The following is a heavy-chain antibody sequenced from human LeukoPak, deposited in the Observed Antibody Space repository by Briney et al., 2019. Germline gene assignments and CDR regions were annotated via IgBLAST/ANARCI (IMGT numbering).Heavy chain of an antibody. CDR2: IYYSGST. CDR1: GGSISSYY. V-gene: IGHV4-59*12. D-gene: IGHD3-22*01. Sequence: PSETLSLTCTVSGGSISSYYWSWIRQPPGKGLEWIGYIYYSGSTNYNPSLKSRVTISVDTSKNQFSLKLSSVTAADTAVYYCARDSHDSSGYPDYWGQGTLVTVSS. CDR3: ARDSHDSSGYPDY. J-gene: IGHJ4*02.